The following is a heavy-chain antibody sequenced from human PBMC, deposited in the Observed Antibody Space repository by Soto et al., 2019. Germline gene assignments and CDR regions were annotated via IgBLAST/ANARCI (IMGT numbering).Heavy chain of an antibody. V-gene: IGHV1-69*13. CDR2: IIPIFGTA. D-gene: IGHD2-2*02. J-gene: IGHJ6*02. CDR3: ARIVVVPAAINPYYYSGMDV. Sequence: SVKVSCKASGGTFSSYAISWVRQAPGQGLEWMGGIIPIFGTANYAQKFQGRVTITADESTSTAYMELSSLRSEDTAVYYCARIVVVPAAINPYYYSGMDVWGQGTTVTVSS. CDR1: GGTFSSYA.